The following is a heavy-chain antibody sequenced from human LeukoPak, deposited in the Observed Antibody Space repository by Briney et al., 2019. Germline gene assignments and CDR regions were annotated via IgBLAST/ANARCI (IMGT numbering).Heavy chain of an antibody. D-gene: IGHD6-13*01. CDR1: GFTFSDYY. V-gene: IGHV3-11*01. CDR3: TRDRGSSWYGYYGMDV. J-gene: IGHJ6*02. Sequence: GGSLRLSCAASGFTFSDYYMSWIRQAPGKGLEWVSYISSSGSTIYYADSVKGRFTISRDNAKNSLYLQMNSLRAEDTAVYYCTRDRGSSWYGYYGMDVWGQGTTVTVSS. CDR2: ISSSGSTI.